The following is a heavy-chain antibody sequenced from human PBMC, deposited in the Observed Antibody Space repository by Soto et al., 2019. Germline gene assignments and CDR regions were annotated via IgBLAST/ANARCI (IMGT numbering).Heavy chain of an antibody. D-gene: IGHD2-2*01. CDR1: GFTFSSYW. J-gene: IGHJ4*02. CDR2: IKQDGSEK. CDR3: ARDLPAGYCSSTSFSSFDY. V-gene: IGHV3-7*01. Sequence: GGSLRLSCAASGFTFSSYWMSWVRQAPGKGLEWVANIKQDGSEKYYVDSVKGRFTISRDNAKNSLYLQMNSLRAEDTAVYYCARDLPAGYCSSTSFSSFDYWGQGTLVTVSS.